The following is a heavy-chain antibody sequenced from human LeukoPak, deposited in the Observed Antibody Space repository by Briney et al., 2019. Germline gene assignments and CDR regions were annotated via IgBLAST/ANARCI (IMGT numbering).Heavy chain of an antibody. CDR3: ARDHSSSWYAPPYNWFDP. D-gene: IGHD6-13*01. CDR1: GYTFTGYY. V-gene: IGHV1-2*02. Sequence: ASVKLSCKASGYTFTGYYMHWVRQAPGQGLEWMGWINPNSGGTNYAQKFQGRVTMTRDTSISTAYMELSRLRSDDTAVYYCARDHSSSWYAPPYNWFDPWGQGTLVTVSS. J-gene: IGHJ5*02. CDR2: INPNSGGT.